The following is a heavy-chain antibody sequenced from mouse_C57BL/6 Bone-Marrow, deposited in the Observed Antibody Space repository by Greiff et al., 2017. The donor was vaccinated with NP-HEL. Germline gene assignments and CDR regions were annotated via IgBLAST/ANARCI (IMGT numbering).Heavy chain of an antibody. CDR2: IYPGSGST. CDR3: ARETAQATYFDY. Sequence: VQLQQPGAELVKPGASVKMSCKASGYTFTSYWITWVKQRPGQGLEWIGDIYPGSGSTNYNEKFKSKATLTVDTSSSTAYMQLSSLTSEDSAVYYCARETAQATYFDYWGQGTTLTVSS. D-gene: IGHD3-2*02. J-gene: IGHJ2*01. CDR1: GYTFTSYW. V-gene: IGHV1-55*01.